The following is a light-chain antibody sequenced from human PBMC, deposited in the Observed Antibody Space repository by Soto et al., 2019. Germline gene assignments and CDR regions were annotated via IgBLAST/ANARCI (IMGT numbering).Light chain of an antibody. Sequence: DIQMTQSPSTLSASVGDRVTITCRASQSVSGWLAWYQQKPGKAPKLLIYRVSDLETGVPSRFSGRGSWTEFTLTISSLQPEDFATYYCQQYNSHYTFGQGTKVEI. V-gene: IGKV1-5*03. CDR2: RVS. CDR1: QSVSGW. J-gene: IGKJ2*01. CDR3: QQYNSHYT.